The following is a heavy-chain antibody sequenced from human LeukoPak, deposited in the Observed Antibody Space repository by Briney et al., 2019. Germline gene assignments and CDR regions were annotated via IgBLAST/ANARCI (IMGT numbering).Heavy chain of an antibody. V-gene: IGHV3-33*01. J-gene: IGHJ4*02. CDR3: ARGGYYDSSSYYLFDY. CDR2: IWYDGSKK. D-gene: IGHD3-22*01. CDR1: GFTFSDYG. Sequence: GGSLRLSCTASGFTFSDYGMHWVRQAPGKGLEWVAIIWYDGSKKYYADSVKGRFTISRDNSKNTLYLQMNSLRAEDTALYYCARGGYYDSSSYYLFDYWGQGTLVTVSS.